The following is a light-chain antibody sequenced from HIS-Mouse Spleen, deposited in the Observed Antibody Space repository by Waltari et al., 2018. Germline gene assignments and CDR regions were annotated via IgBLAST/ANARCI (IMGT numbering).Light chain of an antibody. CDR2: EDS. CDR1: AFPKQY. V-gene: IGLV3-10*01. J-gene: IGLJ2*01. Sequence: SYELTQPPSVSVSPGQTDRITSSGDAFPKQYAYWYQQKSGQAHVLVIYEDSKRPSGIPERFSGSSSGTMATLTISGAQVEDEADYYCYSTDSSGNHRVFGGGTKLTVL. CDR3: YSTDSSGNHRV.